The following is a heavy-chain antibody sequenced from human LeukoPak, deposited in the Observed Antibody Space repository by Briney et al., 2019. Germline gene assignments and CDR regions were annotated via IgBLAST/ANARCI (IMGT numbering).Heavy chain of an antibody. J-gene: IGHJ4*02. CDR2: ISGDGGST. CDR3: AKDHDEQYTYGPFDY. V-gene: IGHV3-43*02. Sequence: GGSLRLSCAASGFTFDDYAMHWVRQAPGKGLEWVSLISGDGGSTYYADSVKCRFTISRDNSKNSLYLQMSSLRTEDTALYYCAKDHDEQYTYGPFDYWGQGTLVTVSS. D-gene: IGHD5-18*01. CDR1: GFTFDDYA.